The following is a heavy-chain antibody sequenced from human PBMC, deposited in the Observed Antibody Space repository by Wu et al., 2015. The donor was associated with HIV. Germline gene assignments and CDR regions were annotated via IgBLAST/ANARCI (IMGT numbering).Heavy chain of an antibody. D-gene: IGHD3-9*01. CDR3: ARDWQFHVIFDDYYIDA. CDR1: GYSFSDYY. CDR2: INPESGDT. J-gene: IGHJ6*03. V-gene: IGHV1-2*02. Sequence: QVRLVQSGSEVKKSGASVSVSCKASGYSFSDYYLHWVRQAPGQGLQWMGWINPESGDTNYARAFRGRITMTRDTSINTAYMMLTGLKSNDTAVYFCARDWQFHVIFDDYYIDAWGKGTTVIVSS.